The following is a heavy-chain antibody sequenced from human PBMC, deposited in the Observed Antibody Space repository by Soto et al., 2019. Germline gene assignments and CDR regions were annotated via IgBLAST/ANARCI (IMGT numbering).Heavy chain of an antibody. Sequence: SETLSLTCTVSGFSISSYYWSWIRQPPGKGLEWIGYIYYSGSTNYNPSLKSRVTISVDTAKNQFSLKLNSVTTADTAMYYCARVSTVTTRDYFDYWGQGTLVTVSS. J-gene: IGHJ4*02. CDR3: ARVSTVTTRDYFDY. CDR1: GFSISSYY. V-gene: IGHV4-59*01. CDR2: IYYSGST. D-gene: IGHD4-17*01.